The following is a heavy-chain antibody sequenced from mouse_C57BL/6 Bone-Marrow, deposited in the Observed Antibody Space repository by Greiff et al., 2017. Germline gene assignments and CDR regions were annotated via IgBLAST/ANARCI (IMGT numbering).Heavy chain of an antibody. J-gene: IGHJ3*01. CDR3: ARIFPDWFAY. Sequence: QVQLQQPGAELVKPGASVKLSCKASGYTFTSYWMQWVKQRPGQGLEWIGEIDPSDNYNNYNQQFKGKATLTVDTCSSTAYMQLSSLTSDDSAVYDCARIFPDWFAYWGQGTLVTGSA. CDR1: GYTFTSYW. V-gene: IGHV1-50*01. CDR2: IDPSDNYN.